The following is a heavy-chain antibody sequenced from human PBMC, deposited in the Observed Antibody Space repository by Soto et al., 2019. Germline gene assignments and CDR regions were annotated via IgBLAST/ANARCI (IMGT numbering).Heavy chain of an antibody. CDR1: GFTFGDRY. CDR3: ARNTKSAAGADYYGLDV. CDR2: ISSSGFTI. Sequence: GGSLRLSCAAPGFTFGDRYMSWIRQAPGKGLEWVSYISSSGFTIYYADSVKGRFTISRDNAKNSLYLQMNSLRAEDTAVYYCARNTKSAAGADYYGLDVWGHGTTVTVSS. J-gene: IGHJ6*02. D-gene: IGHD4-17*01. V-gene: IGHV3-11*01.